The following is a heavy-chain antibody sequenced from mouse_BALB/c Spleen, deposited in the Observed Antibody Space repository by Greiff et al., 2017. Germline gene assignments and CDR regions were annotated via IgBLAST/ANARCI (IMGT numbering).Heavy chain of an antibody. D-gene: IGHD2-10*02. CDR2: INPSTGYT. J-gene: IGHJ4*01. CDR1: GYTFTSYW. CDR3: ARTPYGNYAMDY. V-gene: IGHV1-7*01. Sequence: QVQLQQSGAELAKPGASVKMSCKASGYTFTSYWMHWVKQRPGQGLEWIGYINPSTGYTEYNQKFKDKATLTADKSSSTAYMQLSSLTSEDSAVYYCARTPYGNYAMDYGGQGTSVTVSS.